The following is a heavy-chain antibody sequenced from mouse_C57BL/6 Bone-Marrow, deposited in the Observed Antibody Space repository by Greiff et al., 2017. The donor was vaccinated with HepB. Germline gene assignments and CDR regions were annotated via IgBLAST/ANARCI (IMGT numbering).Heavy chain of an antibody. CDR1: GFTIKNTY. Sequence: VQLKESVAELVRPGASVKLSCTASGFTIKNTYMHWVKQRPEQGLEWIGRIDPANGNTKYAPKFQGKATITADTSSNTAYLQLSSLTSEDTAIYYCAFPRWLRRRYFDGWGTGTTVTVSS. CDR3: AFPRWLRRRYFDG. D-gene: IGHD2-2*01. J-gene: IGHJ1*03. CDR2: IDPANGNT. V-gene: IGHV14-3*01.